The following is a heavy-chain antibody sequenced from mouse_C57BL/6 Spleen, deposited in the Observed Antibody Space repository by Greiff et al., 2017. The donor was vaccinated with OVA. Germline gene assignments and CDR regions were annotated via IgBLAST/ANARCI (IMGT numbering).Heavy chain of an antibody. CDR3: ARGDYGYFDY. J-gene: IGHJ2*01. CDR1: GYTFTSYD. CDR2: LYPRDGST. Sequence: VKLMESGPELVKPGASVKLSCKASGYTFTSYDLNWVKQRPGQGLEWIGWLYPRDGSTKYNEKFKGKATLTVDTSSSTAYMELHSLTSEDSAVYFCARGDYGYFDYWGQGTTLTVSS. V-gene: IGHV1-85*01. D-gene: IGHD2-4*01.